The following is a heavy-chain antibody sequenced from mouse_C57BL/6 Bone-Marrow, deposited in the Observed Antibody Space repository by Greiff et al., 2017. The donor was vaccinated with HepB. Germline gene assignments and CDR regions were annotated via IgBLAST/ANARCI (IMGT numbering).Heavy chain of an antibody. CDR2: ISYDGSN. J-gene: IGHJ1*03. CDR3: ARADWYFDV. Sequence: VQLKESEPGLVKPSQSLSLTCSVTGYSITSGYYWNWIRQFPGNKLEWMGYISYDGSNNYNPSLKNRISITRDTSKNQFFLKLNSVTTEDTATYYCARADWYFDVWGTGTTVTVSS. CDR1: GYSITSGYY. V-gene: IGHV3-6*01.